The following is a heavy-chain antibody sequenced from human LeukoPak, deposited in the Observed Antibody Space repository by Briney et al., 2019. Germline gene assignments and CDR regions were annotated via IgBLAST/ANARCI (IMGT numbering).Heavy chain of an antibody. CDR1: GFTFSSYG. D-gene: IGHD6-13*01. V-gene: IGHV3-33*01. CDR3: ARDNMGIAAAGDY. J-gene: IGHJ4*02. Sequence: GGSLRLSCAASGFTFSSYGMHWVRQAPGKGLEWVAVIWYDGSNKYYADSVKGRFTISRDNSKNTLYLQMNSLRAEDTAVYYCARDNMGIAAAGDYWGQGTLVTVPS. CDR2: IWYDGSNK.